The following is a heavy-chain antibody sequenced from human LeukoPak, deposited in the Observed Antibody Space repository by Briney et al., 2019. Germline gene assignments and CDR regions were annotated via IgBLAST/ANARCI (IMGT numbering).Heavy chain of an antibody. CDR1: GYTFTSYY. J-gene: IGHJ5*02. V-gene: IGHV1-46*01. CDR3: ATGIAAAENWFDP. Sequence: ASVKVSCKASGYTFTSYYMHWVRQAPGQGLEWMGVINPSGGSTSYAQKFQGRVTMTEDTSTDTAYMELSSLRSEDTAVYYCATGIAAAENWFDPWGQGTLVTVSS. D-gene: IGHD6-13*01. CDR2: INPSGGST.